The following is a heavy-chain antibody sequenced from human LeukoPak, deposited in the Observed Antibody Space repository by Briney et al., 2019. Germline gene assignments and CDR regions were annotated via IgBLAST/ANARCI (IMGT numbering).Heavy chain of an antibody. Sequence: ASVKVSCKASGYTFTGYYMHWVRQAPGQGLEWMGWINPNSGGTNYAQKFQGRVTMTRDTSISTAYMELSSLRSEDTAVYYCARVSGYYMDVWGKGTTVTVSS. CDR2: INPNSGGT. J-gene: IGHJ6*03. V-gene: IGHV1-2*02. CDR1: GYTFTGYY. CDR3: ARVSGYYMDV.